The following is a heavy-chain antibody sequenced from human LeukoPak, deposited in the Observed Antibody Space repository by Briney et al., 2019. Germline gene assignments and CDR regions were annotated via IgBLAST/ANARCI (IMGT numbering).Heavy chain of an antibody. Sequence: GGSLRLSCAASGFTFSSYAMHWVRQAPGKGLEWVAVISYDGSNKYYADSVKGRFTISRGNSKNTLYLQMNSLRAEDTAVYYCARSEMVYAYYYYGMDVWGQGTTVTASS. CDR2: ISYDGSNK. D-gene: IGHD2-8*01. V-gene: IGHV3-30-3*01. CDR1: GFTFSSYA. CDR3: ARSEMVYAYYYYGMDV. J-gene: IGHJ6*02.